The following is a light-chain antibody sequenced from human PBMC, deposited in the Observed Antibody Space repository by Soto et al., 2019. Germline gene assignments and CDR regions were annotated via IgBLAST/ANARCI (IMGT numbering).Light chain of an antibody. Sequence: SVLTQPPSASGTPGQRVSISCSGTTSNIGGFAVNWYQQLPGTAPKLLIYNNNQRPAGVPDRFSGSKSGTSASLAISGLQSEDEADYYCAAWDDRLNGYVFGTGTKLTVL. CDR2: NNN. V-gene: IGLV1-44*01. CDR1: TSNIGGFA. CDR3: AAWDDRLNGYV. J-gene: IGLJ1*01.